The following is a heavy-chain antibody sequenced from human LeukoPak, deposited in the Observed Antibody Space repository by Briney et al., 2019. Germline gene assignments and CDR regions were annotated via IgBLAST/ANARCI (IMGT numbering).Heavy chain of an antibody. Sequence: GGSLRHSCADSGVTFSNYAMSWVRQAPGRGLEWVSPISGGGGESLYVDSVKGRFTISRDTSKSTVYLQMNIIRAEGTAAYYCAGGDDWFLQDHYFYYGMDVWGQGTAVTVSS. D-gene: IGHD3-9*01. J-gene: IGHJ6*02. V-gene: IGHV3-23*01. CDR2: ISGGGGES. CDR1: GVTFSNYA. CDR3: AGGDDWFLQDHYFYYGMDV.